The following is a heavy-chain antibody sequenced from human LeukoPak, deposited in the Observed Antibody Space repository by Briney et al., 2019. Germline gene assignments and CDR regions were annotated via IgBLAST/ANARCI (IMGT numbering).Heavy chain of an antibody. J-gene: IGHJ4*02. CDR1: GDSVSSNSVA. CDR2: TYYRSKWYN. CDR3: ARDAGWRFDY. Sequence: SQTLSLTCAISGDSVSSNSVAWNWIRQSPSRGLEWLGSTYYRSKWYNDYAISIKSRISINPDTSKNQFSLQLNSVTPDDTAVYYCARDAGWRFDYWGQGTLVTVSS. D-gene: IGHD6-19*01. V-gene: IGHV6-1*01.